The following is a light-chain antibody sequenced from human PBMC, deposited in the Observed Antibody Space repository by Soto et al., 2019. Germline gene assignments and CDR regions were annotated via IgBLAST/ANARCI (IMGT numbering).Light chain of an antibody. CDR2: GNN. J-gene: IGLJ1*01. Sequence: QSALKQPPPVSGAPGQRITIPRTGGSSNIGAGYDVHWYQQLPGTAPKLLIYGNNNRPSGVPDRFSGSKSGSSASLAITGLQAEDEADYYCQSYDSSLSRVFGTGTKVTVL. CDR3: QSYDSSLSRV. V-gene: IGLV1-40*01. CDR1: SSNIGAGYD.